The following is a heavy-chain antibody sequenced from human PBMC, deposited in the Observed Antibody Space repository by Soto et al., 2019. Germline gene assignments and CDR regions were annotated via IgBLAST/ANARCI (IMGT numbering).Heavy chain of an antibody. D-gene: IGHD3-9*01. Sequence: QITLKESGPTLVRPTQTLTLTCAFSGFSLSTSGVGVGWIRQPPGKALEWLAVIYWDDSKHYSPSLRSRLTITKDTSKNQVVLTMPNMDPMATGTYYCAHKGPEDWPLDYWGQGTLVTVSS. V-gene: IGHV2-5*02. CDR1: GFSLSTSGVG. CDR3: AHKGPEDWPLDY. J-gene: IGHJ4*02. CDR2: IYWDDSK.